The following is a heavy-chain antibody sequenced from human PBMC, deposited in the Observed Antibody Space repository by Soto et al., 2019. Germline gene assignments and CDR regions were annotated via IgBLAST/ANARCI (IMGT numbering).Heavy chain of an antibody. CDR1: GFTFNQYA. J-gene: IGHJ3*01. CDR2: VSGRAPST. Sequence: EVQLVDSGGGLVQPGGSLRLSCAASGFTFNQYAMGWVRQAPGKGLEWVSAVSGRAPSTWYADSVKGRFTVSRDNFKNTVFLQMTGLRADDTAVYHCAKMNPYSGDYRDAFDVWGQGTMVTVAS. CDR3: AKMNPYSGDYRDAFDV. V-gene: IGHV3-23*04. D-gene: IGHD1-26*01.